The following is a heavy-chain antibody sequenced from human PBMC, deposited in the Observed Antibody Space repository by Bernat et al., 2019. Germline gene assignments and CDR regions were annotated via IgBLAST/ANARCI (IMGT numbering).Heavy chain of an antibody. CDR1: GYSINSIHYY. D-gene: IGHD2-15*01. J-gene: IGHJ1*01. Sequence: QLQLQESGPGLVKPSETLSLTCTVSGYSINSIHYYLGWIRQPPGMGLEWIGSIYYSGSTYNNPSLKSRVTISIDTSKNQFSLRLSSVAAADTAVYYCARHAYSSSLYRYFHHWGQGTLVTVSS. CDR3: ARHAYSSSLYRYFHH. V-gene: IGHV4-39*01. CDR2: IYYSGST.